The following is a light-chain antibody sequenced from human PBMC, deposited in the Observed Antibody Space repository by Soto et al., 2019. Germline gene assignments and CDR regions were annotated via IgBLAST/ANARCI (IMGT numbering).Light chain of an antibody. CDR1: SSNIGAGYD. CDR2: GNN. CDR3: QSFDTRLKSVV. V-gene: IGLV1-40*01. Sequence: QSVVTQPPSVSGAPGQRVTISCTGSSSNIGAGYDVHWYQQFPGTAPKLLIYGNNNRPSGVTDRFSGSKSGTSASLAITGLQAEDEADYYCQSFDTRLKSVVFGGGTKLTGL. J-gene: IGLJ2*01.